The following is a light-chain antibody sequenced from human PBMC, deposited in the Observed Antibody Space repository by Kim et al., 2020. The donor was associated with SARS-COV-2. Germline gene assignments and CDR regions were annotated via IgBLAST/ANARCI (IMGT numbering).Light chain of an antibody. CDR1: SSNSGAGYD. J-gene: IGLJ2*01. Sequence: VTIPCTGSSSNSGAGYDVHWYQQLPGTAPKLLIYGNNNRPSGVPDRFSGSKSGTSASLAITGLQAEDEADYYCQSYDSSLSGYVVFGGGTKLTVL. CDR3: QSYDSSLSGYVV. CDR2: GNN. V-gene: IGLV1-40*01.